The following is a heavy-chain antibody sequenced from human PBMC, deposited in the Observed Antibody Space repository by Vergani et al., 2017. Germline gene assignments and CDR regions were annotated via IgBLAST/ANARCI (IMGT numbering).Heavy chain of an antibody. CDR1: GGSFSGYY. Sequence: QVQLQQWGAGLLKPSETLSLTCAVYGGSFSGYYWSWIRQPPGKGLEWIGEINHSGSTNYNPSHKSRVTITIYTSKNQFSLKLTSVTATDTAVYYCAGDSGSYYNAACVDYGGQGTLVTVSS. CDR2: INHSGST. D-gene: IGHD3-10*01. J-gene: IGHJ4*02. CDR3: AGDSGSYYNAACVDY. V-gene: IGHV4-34*01.